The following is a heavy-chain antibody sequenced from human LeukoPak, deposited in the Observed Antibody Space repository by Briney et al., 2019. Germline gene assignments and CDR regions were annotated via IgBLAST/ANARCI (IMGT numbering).Heavy chain of an antibody. J-gene: IGHJ4*02. CDR3: ARGSYYSAVDVEMATTNFDY. D-gene: IGHD5-24*01. Sequence: SETLSLTCTVSGGSISSSSYYWGWIRQPPGKGLEWIGSIYYSGSTYYNPSLKSRVTISVDTSKNQFSLKLSPVTAADTAVYYCARGSYYSAVDVEMATTNFDYWGQGTLVTVSS. V-gene: IGHV4-39*07. CDR1: GGSISSSSYY. CDR2: IYYSGST.